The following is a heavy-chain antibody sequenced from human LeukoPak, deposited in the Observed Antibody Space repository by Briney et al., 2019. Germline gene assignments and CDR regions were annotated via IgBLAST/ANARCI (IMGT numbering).Heavy chain of an antibody. CDR3: ARAERYVDSLSSSGGLWEYKFDH. D-gene: IGHD3-9*01. Sequence: SETLSLTCSVSGYSLSSGFYWAWIRQSPGKGLEWIGNIYHSGNTYQGPSLKSRATMSVDAYKNEFSLRLTSVTAADTAVYYCARAERYVDSLSSSGGLWEYKFDHWGQGTLVTVSS. CDR1: GYSLSSGFY. V-gene: IGHV4-38-2*02. J-gene: IGHJ4*02. CDR2: IYHSGNT.